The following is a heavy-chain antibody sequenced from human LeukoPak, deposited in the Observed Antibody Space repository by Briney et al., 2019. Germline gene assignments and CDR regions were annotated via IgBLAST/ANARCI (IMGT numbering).Heavy chain of an antibody. CDR3: AKYMSGYAYRGLDY. CDR1: GFTVTDHY. Sequence: GGSLRLSCAVSGFTVTDHYWSWARQAPGKGLEWVSVIYPGDAAYYADSVMGRFTISRDNSKNTLFLHMNNLRAEDTGVYYCAKYMSGYAYRGLDYWGQGTLVTVSS. V-gene: IGHV3-53*01. CDR2: IYPGDAA. J-gene: IGHJ4*02. D-gene: IGHD5-12*01.